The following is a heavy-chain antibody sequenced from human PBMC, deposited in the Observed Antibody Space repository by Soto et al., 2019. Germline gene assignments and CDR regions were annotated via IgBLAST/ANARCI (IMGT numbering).Heavy chain of an antibody. V-gene: IGHV3-33*01. CDR1: GFTFSSYG. J-gene: IGHJ4*02. Sequence: QVQLVESGGGVVQPGRSLRLSCAASGFTFSSYGMHWVRQAPGKGLEWVAVIWYDGSNKYYADSVKGRFTISRDNSKNTLYLQMNSLRAEDTAVYYCARDLTDGDYDYWGQGTLVTVSP. CDR2: IWYDGSNK. CDR3: ARDLTDGDYDY. D-gene: IGHD4-17*01.